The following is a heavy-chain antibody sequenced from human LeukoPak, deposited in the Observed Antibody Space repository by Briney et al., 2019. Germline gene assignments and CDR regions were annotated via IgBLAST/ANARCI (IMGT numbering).Heavy chain of an antibody. CDR1: GYTFIGYY. D-gene: IGHD4-11*01. CDR2: INLNSGAT. V-gene: IGHV1-2*04. CDR3: ARDWSMTTLDY. J-gene: IGHJ4*02. Sequence: ASVKVSCKVSGYTFIGYYIHWVRQAPGQGLEWMGRINLNSGATDYAQKFQGWVAMTRDTSINTAYMEFNRLKSDDTAVYYCARDWSMTTLDYWGQGTLVTVSS.